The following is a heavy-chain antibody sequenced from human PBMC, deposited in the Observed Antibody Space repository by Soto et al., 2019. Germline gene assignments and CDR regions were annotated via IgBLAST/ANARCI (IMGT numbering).Heavy chain of an antibody. CDR3: ARIVAGIVGAIDFDY. CDR2: IIPIFGTA. V-gene: IGHV1-69*13. J-gene: IGHJ4*02. Sequence: SVKVSCKASGGTFSSYAISWVRQAPGQGLEWMGGIIPIFGTANYAQKFQGRVTITADESTSTAYMELSSLRSEDTAVYYCARIVAGIVGAIDFDYWGQGTLVTVSS. D-gene: IGHD1-26*01. CDR1: GGTFSSYA.